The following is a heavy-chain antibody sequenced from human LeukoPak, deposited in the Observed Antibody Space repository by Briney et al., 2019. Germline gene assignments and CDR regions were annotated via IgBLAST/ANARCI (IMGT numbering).Heavy chain of an antibody. Sequence: GGSLRLSCAASGFTFSSYSMNWVRQAPGKGLEWVPSISSSSSYKYYADSVKGRFTISRDNAKNSLYLQMNSLRAEDTAVYYCARGPYCSSTRCYALYYRMDVWGKGTTVTISS. V-gene: IGHV3-21*01. CDR3: ARGPYCSSTRCYALYYRMDV. D-gene: IGHD2-2*01. CDR1: GFTFSSYS. CDR2: ISSSSSYK. J-gene: IGHJ6*04.